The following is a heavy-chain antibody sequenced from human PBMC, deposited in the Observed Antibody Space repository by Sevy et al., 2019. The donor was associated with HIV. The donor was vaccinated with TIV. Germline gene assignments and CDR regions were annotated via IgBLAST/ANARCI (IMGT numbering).Heavy chain of an antibody. CDR1: GYTFTSYG. CDR3: ARDMGYCSGGSCYFVDAFDI. J-gene: IGHJ3*02. D-gene: IGHD2-15*01. CDR2: ISAYNGNT. V-gene: IGHV1-18*01. Sequence: ASVKVSCKASGYTFTSYGISWVRQAPGQGLEWMGWISAYNGNTNYAQKLQGRVTMTIDTSTSTAYMELRSLRSDDTAVYYCARDMGYCSGGSCYFVDAFDIWGQGTMVTVSS.